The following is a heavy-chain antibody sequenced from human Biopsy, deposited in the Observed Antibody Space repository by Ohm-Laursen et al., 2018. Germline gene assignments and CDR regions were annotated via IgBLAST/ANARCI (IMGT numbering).Heavy chain of an antibody. CDR1: GYTLIDYY. V-gene: IGHV1-2*02. J-gene: IGHJ4*02. CDR3: ARRTWDN. Sequence: ASVKVSCKASGYTLIDYYIHWVRQAPGQGLEWMGWINPNSGGTKYAQKFQGRVTVAGDTSINTVHMELRNLRSDDTAVYYCARRTWDNWGLGTLITVSS. CDR2: INPNSGGT.